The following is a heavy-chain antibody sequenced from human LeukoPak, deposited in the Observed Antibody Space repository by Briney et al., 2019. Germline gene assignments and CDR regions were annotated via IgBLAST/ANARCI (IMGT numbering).Heavy chain of an antibody. CDR3: ARDWGRRYSSGWYGDFDY. D-gene: IGHD6-19*01. J-gene: IGHJ4*02. V-gene: IGHV3-30-3*01. Sequence: GGSLRLSCAASGFAFSNYAMHWVRQAPGKGLEWVAVISYDGSDKYYADSVKGRFTISRDNSKNTLYLQMNSLRPEDTAVYYCARDWGRRYSSGWYGDFDYWGQGTLVTVSS. CDR1: GFAFSNYA. CDR2: ISYDGSDK.